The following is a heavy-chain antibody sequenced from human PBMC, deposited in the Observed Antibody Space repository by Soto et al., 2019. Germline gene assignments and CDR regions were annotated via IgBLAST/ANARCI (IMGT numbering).Heavy chain of an antibody. Sequence: QVQLQESGPGLVKPSQTLSLTCTVSGGSIGTGDYYWSWIRQTPGKGLEWIGYIYDIRTTYSNPSLKRRISISVDTSKRQLSLKMNSVTAADTAVYFCAGGFGEFYPKWWGQGTLVSVSS. CDR3: AGGFGEFYPKW. D-gene: IGHD3-10*01. J-gene: IGHJ4*02. CDR1: GGSIGTGDYY. V-gene: IGHV4-30-4*01. CDR2: IYDIRTT.